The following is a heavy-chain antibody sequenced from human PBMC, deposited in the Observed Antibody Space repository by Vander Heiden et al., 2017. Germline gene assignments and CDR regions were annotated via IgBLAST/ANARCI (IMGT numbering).Heavy chain of an antibody. CDR2: ISSSSNTI. CDR1: GYTLRDYY. V-gene: IGHV3-11*01. J-gene: IGHJ4*02. Sequence: QVKLSEPGEGWAKPGLSLRWPCEASGYTLRDYYKSWLGQARGKRLAGVSYISSSSNTIYYADSVKRRFTISRDQAKNSLYLQVNSLRAGDTSVYYCGRAPQFLSWGQGTLVTVSS. CDR3: GRAPQFLS.